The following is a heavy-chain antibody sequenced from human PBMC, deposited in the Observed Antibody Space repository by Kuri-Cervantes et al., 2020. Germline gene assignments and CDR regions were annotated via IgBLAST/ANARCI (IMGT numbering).Heavy chain of an antibody. CDR1: GGSISSSSYY. J-gene: IGHJ4*02. V-gene: IGHV4-39*01. CDR2: IYYSGST. CDR3: ARHAPSAAGTRKPFFDY. D-gene: IGHD6-13*01. Sequence: ESLKISCTVSGGSISSSSYYWGWIRQPPGKGLEWIGSIYYSGSTYYNPSLKSRVTISVDTSKNQFSLKLSSVTAADTAVYYCARHAPSAAGTRKPFFDYWGQGTLVTGSS.